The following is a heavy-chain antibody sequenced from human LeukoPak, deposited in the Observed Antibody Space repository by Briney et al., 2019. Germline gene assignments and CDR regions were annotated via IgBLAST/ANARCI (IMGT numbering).Heavy chain of an antibody. CDR3: ARAGNPTVTTHPYYYYGMDV. D-gene: IGHD4-17*01. J-gene: IGHJ6*02. CDR1: GFTFSSYS. Sequence: GGSLRLSCAASGFTFSSYSMNWVRQAPGKGLEWVSSISSSSSYIYYADSVKGRFTISRDNAKNSLYLQMNSLRAEDTAVYYCARAGNPTVTTHPYYYYGMDVWGQGTTVTVSS. V-gene: IGHV3-21*04. CDR2: ISSSSSYI.